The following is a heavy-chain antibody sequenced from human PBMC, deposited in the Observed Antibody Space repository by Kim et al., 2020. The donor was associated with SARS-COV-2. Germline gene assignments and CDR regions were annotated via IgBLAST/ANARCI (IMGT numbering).Heavy chain of an antibody. D-gene: IGHD3-22*01. V-gene: IGHV3-74*01. CDR1: GFTFSDYW. J-gene: IGHJ3*02. Sequence: GGSLRLSCAVSGFTFSDYWMHWVRQPPGKGLEWVSSIYGDGVTTKYADSVKGRVTISRDYANNTYFQQMNNLSEDDTAIYYCAREFGGYGRGGFDIWGQGTTVTV. CDR3: AREFGGYGRGGFDI. CDR2: IYGDGVTT.